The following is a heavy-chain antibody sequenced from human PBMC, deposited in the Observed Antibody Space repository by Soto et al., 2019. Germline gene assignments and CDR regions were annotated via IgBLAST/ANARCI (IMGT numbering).Heavy chain of an antibody. CDR3: ARVGYSSTGTTLHFHGLDV. J-gene: IGHJ6*02. Sequence: ASVKVSCKTSGYNFTSHYIHWVRQAPGQRLESMGIIYPRGGSTIYAQKFQGKVTMTRDTSTHTLYMELSSLRSEDTAIYYCARVGYSSTGTTLHFHGLDVWGQGITVTVSS. V-gene: IGHV1-46*01. D-gene: IGHD3-22*01. CDR2: IYPRGGST. CDR1: GYNFTSHY.